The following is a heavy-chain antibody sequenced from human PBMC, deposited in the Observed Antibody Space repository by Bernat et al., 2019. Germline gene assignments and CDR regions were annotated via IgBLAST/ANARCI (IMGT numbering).Heavy chain of an antibody. CDR3: ATLGYCSSTSCYESFDY. CDR2: VDPEDGET. CDR1: GYTFTDYY. D-gene: IGHD2-2*01. J-gene: IGHJ4*02. Sequence: EVQLVQSGAEVKKPGATVKISCKVSGYTFTDYYIHWVQQAPGKGLEWMGLVDPEDGETIYTEKFQGRVTITADTSTDTAYMELSSLRSEDTAVYYCATLGYCSSTSCYESFDYWGQGTLVTVSS. V-gene: IGHV1-69-2*01.